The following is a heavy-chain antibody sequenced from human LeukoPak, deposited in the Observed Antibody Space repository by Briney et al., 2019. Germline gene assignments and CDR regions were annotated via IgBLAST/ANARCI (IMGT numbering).Heavy chain of an antibody. V-gene: IGHV4-59*01. Sequence: SETLSLTCTVSGDSISTYYWTWIRQSPGKGLEWIGYIYYSGTTNYNPSLKSRVTISVDTSKNHFSLKLTSVTAADTAVYYCARGVGSGYTDEWGQGTLVTVSS. D-gene: IGHD3-22*01. CDR2: IYYSGTT. CDR1: GDSISTYY. J-gene: IGHJ4*02. CDR3: ARGVGSGYTDE.